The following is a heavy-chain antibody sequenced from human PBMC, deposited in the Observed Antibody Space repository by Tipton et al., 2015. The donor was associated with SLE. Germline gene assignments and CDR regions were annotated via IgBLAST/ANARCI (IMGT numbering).Heavy chain of an antibody. V-gene: IGHV1-18*01. J-gene: IGHJ4*02. CDR1: GYTFINYG. CDR2: INPYNGYT. Sequence: QLVQSGAEVKKPGASVKVSCKASGYTFINYGITWVRQAPGQGLEWVGWINPYNGYTNYAQKLQDRLTMTTDTSTNTAYMELMSLRSGDTAIYYCARDRGEVVPAALDYWGQGTLVTVSS. D-gene: IGHD2-2*01. CDR3: ARDRGEVVPAALDY.